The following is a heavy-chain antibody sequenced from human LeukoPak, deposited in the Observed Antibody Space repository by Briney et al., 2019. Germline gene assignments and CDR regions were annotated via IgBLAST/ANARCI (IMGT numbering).Heavy chain of an antibody. CDR3: ARVGGTIFGVVNRGAFDY. J-gene: IGHJ4*02. CDR1: DDSTISQY. D-gene: IGHD3-3*01. Sequence: SETLSLPSSVADDSTISQYWSWIRHHPRKGLQWSGYINHSGSTKCKPSLKCPVTMSLDTSKNQFSLNLSSVTAADTAVYYCARVGGTIFGVVNRGAFDYWGQGTLVTVSS. V-gene: IGHV4-59*11. CDR2: INHSGST.